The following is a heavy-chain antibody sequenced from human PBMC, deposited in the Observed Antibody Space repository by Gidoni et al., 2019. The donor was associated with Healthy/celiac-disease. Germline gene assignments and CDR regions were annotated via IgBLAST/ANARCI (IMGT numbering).Heavy chain of an antibody. J-gene: IGHJ4*02. D-gene: IGHD5-18*01. Sequence: QVQLVESGGGVVQPGRSLRLSCAASGFTFSSYGMHWVRQAPGKGLEWVAVIWYDGSNKYYADSVKGRFTISRDNSKNTLYLQMNSLRAEDTAVYYCARGGRSWDTASSFDYWGQGTLVTVSS. CDR2: IWYDGSNK. V-gene: IGHV3-33*01. CDR3: ARGGRSWDTASSFDY. CDR1: GFTFSSYG.